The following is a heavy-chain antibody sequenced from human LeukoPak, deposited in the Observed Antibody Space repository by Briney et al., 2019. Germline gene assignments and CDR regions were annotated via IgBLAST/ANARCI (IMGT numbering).Heavy chain of an antibody. CDR3: AKHLWRDLLWFGEGYYFGY. CDR1: GFPFTNYA. V-gene: IGHV3-23*01. Sequence: GGSLRLSCAASGFPFTNYAMSWVRQAPGKGLECISVISGDGGSTFYADSVKGRFTISRDNSKNTLYLQMNSLRAEDTAVFYCAKHLWRDLLWFGEGYYFGYWGQGTLVTVSS. CDR2: ISGDGGST. D-gene: IGHD3-10*01. J-gene: IGHJ4*02.